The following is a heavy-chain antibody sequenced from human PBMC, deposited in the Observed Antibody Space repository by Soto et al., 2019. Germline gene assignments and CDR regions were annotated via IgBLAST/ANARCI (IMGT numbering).Heavy chain of an antibody. CDR1: GASMSSYY. J-gene: IGHJ6*02. D-gene: IGHD2-2*01. V-gene: IGHV4-59*01. CDR2: IYRSGNA. CDR3: ASLHCSSYACQLSHYAMDV. Sequence: QVHLQESGPGLVKPSETLSLTCTVSGASMSSYYWTWIRQPPGKGLEWIGFIYRSGNAYYNPSLXGRATISADTXXDXFXXRLSSVTAADTAIYYCASLHCSSYACQLSHYAMDVWGQGTTVTVSS.